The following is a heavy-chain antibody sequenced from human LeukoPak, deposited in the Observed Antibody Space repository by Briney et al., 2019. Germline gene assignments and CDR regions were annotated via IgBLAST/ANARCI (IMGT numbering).Heavy chain of an antibody. J-gene: IGHJ4*02. D-gene: IGHD6-13*01. V-gene: IGHV4-39*01. CDR2: IYYSGST. Sequence: PSETLTLTCTVSGGSISSSSYYWGWIRQPPGKGLEWIGSIYYSGSTYYNPSLKSRVTISVDTSKNQFSLKLSSVTAADTAAYYCVQKTAGTSVYWGQGTLVTVSS. CDR1: GGSISSSSYY. CDR3: VQKTAGTSVY.